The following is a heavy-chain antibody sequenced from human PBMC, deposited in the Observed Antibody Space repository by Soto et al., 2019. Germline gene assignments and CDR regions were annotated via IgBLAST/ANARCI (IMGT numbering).Heavy chain of an antibody. J-gene: IGHJ4*02. D-gene: IGHD5-12*01. CDR2: IIPISGRT. V-gene: IGHV1-69*01. CDR1: GGTFSSLG. Sequence: QVQLVQSGAEVKRPGSSVKVSCEASGGTFSSLGFTWVRQAPGQVLEWMGGIIPISGRTTFAPKFLGRVTITADESTRTTYMELTALTSDDTAIYYCATRGTQGRWLEFADSWGQGTLVTVSS. CDR3: ATRGTQGRWLEFADS.